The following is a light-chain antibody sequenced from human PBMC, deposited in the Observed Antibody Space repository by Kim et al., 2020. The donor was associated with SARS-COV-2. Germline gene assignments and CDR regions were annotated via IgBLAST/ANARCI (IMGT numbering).Light chain of an antibody. V-gene: IGLV2-14*03. CDR2: DVS. J-gene: IGLJ1*01. CDR3: SSYTSSSTLV. CDR1: SSDVGGYNY. Sequence: GQAITISCTGTSSDVGGYNYVSWYQQHPGKPPKLMIYDVSNRPSGVSNRFSGSKSGNTASLTISGLQAEDEADYYCSSYTSSSTLVFGTGTKVTVL.